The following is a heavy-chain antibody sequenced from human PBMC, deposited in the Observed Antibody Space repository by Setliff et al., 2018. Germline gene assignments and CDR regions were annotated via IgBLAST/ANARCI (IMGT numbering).Heavy chain of an antibody. CDR1: GGSIRNYY. V-gene: IGHV4-59*08. CDR2: IYYSGST. J-gene: IGHJ6*03. Sequence: SETLSLTCTVSGGSIRNYYWSWIRQPPGKGLEWIGYIYYSGSTTYNPSLKSRVTISPDTSKNHFSLKVNSVTAADTALYYCARAYYYGSGNSHKYYMDVWGKGTAVTVSS. CDR3: ARAYYYGSGNSHKYYMDV. D-gene: IGHD3-10*01.